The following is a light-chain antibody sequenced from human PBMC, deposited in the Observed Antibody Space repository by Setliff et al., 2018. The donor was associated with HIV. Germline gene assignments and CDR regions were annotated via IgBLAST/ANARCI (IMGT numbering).Light chain of an antibody. V-gene: IGLV2-14*03. CDR2: DVS. Sequence: QSALTQPAPVSGSPGQSITISCTGTSSDVGGYNYVSWYQQRPGKAPKLRIYDVSNRPSGVSNRFSGSKSGNTASLTISGLQAEDEADYYCSSYTSTSTLFVFGTGTKVTVL. CDR3: SSYTSTSTLFV. CDR1: SSDVGGYNY. J-gene: IGLJ1*01.